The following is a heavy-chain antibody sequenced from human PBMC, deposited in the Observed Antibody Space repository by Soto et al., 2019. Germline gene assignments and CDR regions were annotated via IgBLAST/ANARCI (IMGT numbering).Heavy chain of an antibody. D-gene: IGHD3-10*01. CDR3: ATSYGSGYRAFDY. V-gene: IGHV1-69*04. Sequence: QVQLVQSGAEVKRPGSSVKVSCKAPGDTFSFYSINWVRQAPGLGLEWMGRVNPILSMSNYAQRFQGRVTMTADKSTSTAYMELSGLRSEDTAMYYCATSYGSGYRAFDYWGQGALVIVSS. J-gene: IGHJ4*02. CDR2: VNPILSMS. CDR1: GDTFSFYS.